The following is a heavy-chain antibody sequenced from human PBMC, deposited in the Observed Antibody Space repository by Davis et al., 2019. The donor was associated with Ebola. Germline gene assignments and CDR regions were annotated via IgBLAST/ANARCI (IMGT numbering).Heavy chain of an antibody. D-gene: IGHD2-15*01. J-gene: IGHJ6*02. CDR1: GFTFSSYS. Sequence: GESLKISCAASGFTFSSYSMNWVRQAPGKGLEWVSSISSSSSYIYYADSVKGRFTISRDNAKNSLYLQMNSLRAEDTAVYYCARDRIVVVVAATQAYYYYGMDVWGQGTTVTVSS. CDR3: ARDRIVVVVAATQAYYYYGMDV. V-gene: IGHV3-21*01. CDR2: ISSSSSYI.